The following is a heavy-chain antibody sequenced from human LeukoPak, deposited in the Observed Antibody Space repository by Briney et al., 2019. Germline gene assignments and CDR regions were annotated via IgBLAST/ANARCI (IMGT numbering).Heavy chain of an antibody. CDR2: ISGSGGST. J-gene: IGHJ4*02. Sequence: GGSLRLSCAASGFTFSGYAMSWVRQAPGKGLEWVSAISGSGGSTYHADSVKGRFTISRDNSKNTLYLQMNSLRAEDTAVYYCAKDSAMIVVVITPLDYWGQGTLVTVSS. CDR3: AKDSAMIVVVITPLDY. V-gene: IGHV3-23*01. CDR1: GFTFSGYA. D-gene: IGHD3-22*01.